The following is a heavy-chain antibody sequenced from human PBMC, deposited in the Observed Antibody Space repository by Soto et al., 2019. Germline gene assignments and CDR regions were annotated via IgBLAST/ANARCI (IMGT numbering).Heavy chain of an antibody. CDR3: AARPDSSGWYVGAYDY. Sequence: SETLSLTCTVSGGSISRYYWSWIRQPPGKGLEWIGYIYHSGSTNYNPSLKSRVTISVDTSKNQFSLNLSSVTAADTAVYYCAARPDSSGWYVGAYDYWGQGTLVTVSS. V-gene: IGHV4-59*01. D-gene: IGHD6-19*01. CDR2: IYHSGST. CDR1: GGSISRYY. J-gene: IGHJ4*02.